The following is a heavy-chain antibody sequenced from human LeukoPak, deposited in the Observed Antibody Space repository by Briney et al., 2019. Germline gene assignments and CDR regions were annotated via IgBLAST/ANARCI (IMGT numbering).Heavy chain of an antibody. J-gene: IGHJ6*02. Sequence: GGSLRLSCAASGFIFSDHFMDWVRQAPGKGLEWVGRTRNKANSYSTEYAASVQGRFTISRDDSKNSLYLQMNSLKTEDTAVYYCASRGITVDVWGQGTTVTVSS. CDR3: ASRGITVDV. V-gene: IGHV3-72*01. CDR1: GFIFSDHF. CDR2: TRNKANSYST. D-gene: IGHD3-16*01.